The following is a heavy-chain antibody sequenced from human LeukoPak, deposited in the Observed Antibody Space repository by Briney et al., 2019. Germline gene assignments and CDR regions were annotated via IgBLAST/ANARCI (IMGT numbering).Heavy chain of an antibody. CDR1: GDSVSSNSAA. D-gene: IGHD3-9*01. CDR3: ARDPGDILTGDYYMDV. J-gene: IGHJ6*03. V-gene: IGHV6-1*01. Sequence: SQTLSLTCALSGDSVSSNSAAWNWIRQSPSRGLEWLGRTYYRSKWYNDYAVSVKSRITINPDTSKNQFSLQLNSVTPEDTAVYYCARDPGDILTGDYYMDVWGKGTTVTVSS. CDR2: TYYRSKWYN.